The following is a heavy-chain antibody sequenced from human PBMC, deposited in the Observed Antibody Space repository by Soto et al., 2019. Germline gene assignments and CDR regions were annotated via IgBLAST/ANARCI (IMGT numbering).Heavy chain of an antibody. CDR2: ISAYNGNT. D-gene: IGHD6-19*01. CDR3: ARGSPVGRAVRYWFDP. V-gene: IGHV1-18*01. CDR1: GYTFTSYG. J-gene: IGHJ5*02. Sequence: ASVKVSCKASGYTFTSYGISWVRQAPGQGLEWMGWISAYNGNTNYAQKLQGRVTMTTDTSTSTAYMELRSLRSDATAVYYCARGSPVGRAVRYWFDPWGQGTLVTVSS.